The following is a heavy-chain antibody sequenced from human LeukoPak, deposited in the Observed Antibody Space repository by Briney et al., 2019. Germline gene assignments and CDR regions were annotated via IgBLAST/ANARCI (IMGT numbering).Heavy chain of an antibody. V-gene: IGHV4-34*01. J-gene: IGHJ4*02. Sequence: SETLSLTCAVYGGSFSGYYWSWIRQPPGKGLEWIGEINHSGSTNYNPSLKSRVTISVDTSKNRFSLKLSSVTAADTAVYYCARDLVVPAATFDYWGQGTLVTVSS. CDR1: GGSFSGYY. CDR2: INHSGST. CDR3: ARDLVVPAATFDY. D-gene: IGHD2-2*01.